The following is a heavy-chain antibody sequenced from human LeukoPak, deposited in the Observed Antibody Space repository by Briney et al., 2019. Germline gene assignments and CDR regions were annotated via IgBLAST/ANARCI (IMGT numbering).Heavy chain of an antibody. J-gene: IGHJ3*02. CDR1: GGSISSSSYY. CDR3: ARNENWNDVLEDAFDI. V-gene: IGHV4-39*07. Sequence: SETLSLTCTVSGGSISSSSYYWGWIRQPPGKGLEWIGSIYYSGSTYYNPSLKSRVTISVDTSKNQFSLKLSSVTAADTAVYYCARNENWNDVLEDAFDIWGQGTMVTVSS. CDR2: IYYSGST. D-gene: IGHD1-1*01.